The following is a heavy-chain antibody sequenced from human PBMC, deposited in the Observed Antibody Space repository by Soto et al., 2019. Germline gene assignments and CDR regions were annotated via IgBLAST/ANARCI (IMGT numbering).Heavy chain of an antibody. J-gene: IGHJ4*02. CDR1: GFTFSSYG. CDR2: ISGSGGRT. V-gene: IGHV3-23*01. Sequence: GGSLRLSCAASGFTFSSYGMSWVRQAPGKGLEWVSEISGSGGRTYYADSVKGRFTISRDISKNTLYLQMHSLSAEDTAVYYCAKVSYNYGSNFDYWGQGTLVTVSS. CDR3: AKVSYNYGSNFDY. D-gene: IGHD5-18*01.